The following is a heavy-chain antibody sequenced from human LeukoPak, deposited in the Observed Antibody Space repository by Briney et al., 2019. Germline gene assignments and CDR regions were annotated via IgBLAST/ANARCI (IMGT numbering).Heavy chain of an antibody. CDR3: ARLGSGHDTSRTYFDY. CDR1: GFTFSDYY. CDR2: ISSSGSTI. Sequence: PGGSLRLSCAASGFTFSDYYMSWIRQAPGKGLEWVSYISSSGSTIYYADSVKGRFTISRDNAENSLYLQMNSLRAEDTAVYYCARLGSGHDTSRTYFDYWGQGTLVTVSS. V-gene: IGHV3-11*04. J-gene: IGHJ4*02. D-gene: IGHD5-12*01.